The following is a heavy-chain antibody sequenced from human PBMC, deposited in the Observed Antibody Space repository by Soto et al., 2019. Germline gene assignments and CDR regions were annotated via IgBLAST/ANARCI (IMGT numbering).Heavy chain of an antibody. J-gene: IGHJ6*02. CDR3: AKDQAVVVVVALGAMDV. Sequence: QVHLVESGGGVVQPGKSLRLSCAASGFTFSTYGMHWVRQAPGKGLEWVAVISYDGNNKYYADSVKGRFTISRDNSENTLYLEMTSLRAEDTAVYFCAKDQAVVVVVALGAMDVWGQGTTVSVSS. V-gene: IGHV3-30*18. CDR2: ISYDGNNK. CDR1: GFTFSTYG. D-gene: IGHD2-15*01.